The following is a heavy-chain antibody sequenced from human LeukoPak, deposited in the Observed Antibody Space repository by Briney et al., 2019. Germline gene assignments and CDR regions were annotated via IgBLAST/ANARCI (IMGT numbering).Heavy chain of an antibody. CDR3: ARTIPYGSGRQHPGKYYFDY. D-gene: IGHD3-10*01. V-gene: IGHV3-53*01. J-gene: IGHJ4*02. CDR1: GFTVSSNY. CDR2: IYSGGNT. Sequence: GGSLRLSCAASGFTVSSNYMSWVRQAPGKGLEWVSVIYSGGNTYYADSVKGRFTISRDNSMNTVYFQLDSLRAEDTAVYYCARTIPYGSGRQHPGKYYFDYWGQGTLVTVSS.